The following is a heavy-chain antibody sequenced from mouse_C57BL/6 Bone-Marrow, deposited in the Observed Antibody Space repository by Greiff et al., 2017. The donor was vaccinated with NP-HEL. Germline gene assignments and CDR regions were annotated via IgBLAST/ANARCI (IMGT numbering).Heavy chain of an antibody. CDR2: IDPENGDT. D-gene: IGHD2-14*01. CDR3: TTWRYQAWFAY. V-gene: IGHV14-4*01. J-gene: IGHJ3*01. Sequence: VQLQQSGAELVRPGASVKLSCTASGFNIKDDYMHWVKQRPEQGLEWIGWIDPENGDTEYASKFQGKATITADTSSNTAYLQLSSLTSEDTAVYYCTTWRYQAWFAYWGQGTLVTVSA. CDR1: GFNIKDDY.